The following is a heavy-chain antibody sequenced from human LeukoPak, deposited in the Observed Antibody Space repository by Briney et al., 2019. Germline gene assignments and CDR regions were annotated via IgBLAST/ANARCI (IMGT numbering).Heavy chain of an antibody. V-gene: IGHV4-59*01. CDR2: IYYSGST. J-gene: IGHJ4*02. D-gene: IGHD1-26*01. CDR1: GGSISSYY. CDR3: ARVRRVGATPFDY. Sequence: SETLSLTCTVSGGSISSYYWSWIRQPPGKGLEWIGYIYYSGSTNYNPSLKSRVTISVDTSKNQFSLKLSSVTAADTAVYYCARVRRVGATPFDYWGQGTLVTVSS.